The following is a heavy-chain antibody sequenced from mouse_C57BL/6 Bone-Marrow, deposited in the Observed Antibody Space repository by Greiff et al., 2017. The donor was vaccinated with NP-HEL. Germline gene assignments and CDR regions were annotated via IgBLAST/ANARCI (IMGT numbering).Heavy chain of an antibody. Sequence: QVQLKESGAELVRPGTSVKMSCKASGYTFTNYWLGWAKQRPGHGLEWIGDIYPGGGYTNYHEKFKGKATLTADKSSSTAYMQFSSLTSEDSAIYYCARYSSRYGWFAYWGQGTLVTVSA. D-gene: IGHD3-1*01. CDR3: ARYSSRYGWFAY. J-gene: IGHJ3*01. CDR2: IYPGGGYT. CDR1: GYTFTNYW. V-gene: IGHV1-63*01.